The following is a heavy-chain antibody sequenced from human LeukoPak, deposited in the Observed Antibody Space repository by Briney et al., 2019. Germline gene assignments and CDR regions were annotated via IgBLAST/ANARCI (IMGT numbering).Heavy chain of an antibody. D-gene: IGHD3-22*01. CDR2: IIPIFGTA. Sequence: SVKVSCKASGGTFSSYAISWVRQAPGQGLEWMGRIIPIFGTANYAQKFQGRVTITTDESTSTAYMELSSLRSGDTAVYYCARAKRGYYDSSGYHTYDYWGQGTLVTVSS. CDR3: ARAKRGYYDSSGYHTYDY. V-gene: IGHV1-69*05. J-gene: IGHJ4*02. CDR1: GGTFSSYA.